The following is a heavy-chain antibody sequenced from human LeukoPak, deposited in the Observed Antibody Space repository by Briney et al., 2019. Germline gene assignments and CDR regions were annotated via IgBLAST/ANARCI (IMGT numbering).Heavy chain of an antibody. CDR1: GYTFTNYG. CDR2: MNPNSGNT. V-gene: IGHV1-8*03. Sequence: ASVKVSCKASGYTFTNYGVSWVRQATGQGLEWMGWMNPNSGNTGYARKFQGRVTITRNTSISTAYMELSSLRSEDTAVYYCARGQRVTMVRGVRPLPFDYWGQGTLVTVSS. CDR3: ARGQRVTMVRGVRPLPFDY. J-gene: IGHJ4*02. D-gene: IGHD3-10*01.